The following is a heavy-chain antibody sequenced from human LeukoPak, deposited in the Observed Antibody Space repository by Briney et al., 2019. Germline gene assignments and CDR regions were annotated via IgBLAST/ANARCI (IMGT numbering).Heavy chain of an antibody. V-gene: IGHV1-46*01. CDR2: INPSGGST. CDR3: ARGGGSSSWYKGDAFDI. J-gene: IGHJ3*02. CDR1: GYTFTSYY. D-gene: IGHD6-13*01. Sequence: ASVKVSCKASGYTFTSYYMHWVRQAPGQGLEWMGIINPSGGSTSYAQKFQGRVTMTRDTSTSTVYMELSSLRSEDTAVYYCARGGGSSSWYKGDAFDIWGQGTMVTVSS.